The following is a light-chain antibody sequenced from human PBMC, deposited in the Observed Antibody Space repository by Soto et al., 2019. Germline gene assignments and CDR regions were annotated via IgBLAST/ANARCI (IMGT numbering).Light chain of an antibody. Sequence: QSVLTQPPSASGTPGQRVTISCSGSSSNIGSNTVNWYQQLPGTAPKLLIYSNNQRPSGVPDRFSGSKSGTSASLAISGLQSEDEADHYCAAWDDSLNHWVFGGGTKVTVL. CDR3: AAWDDSLNHWV. CDR1: SSNIGSNT. J-gene: IGLJ3*02. V-gene: IGLV1-44*01. CDR2: SNN.